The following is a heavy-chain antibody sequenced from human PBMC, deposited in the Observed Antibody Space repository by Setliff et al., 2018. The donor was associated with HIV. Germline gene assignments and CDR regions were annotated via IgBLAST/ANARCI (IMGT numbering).Heavy chain of an antibody. D-gene: IGHD2-2*01. Sequence: ASVKVSCKASGYTFTSYYMHWVRQAPGQGLEWMGIINPSGGSTSYAQKFQGRVTMTRDTSTSTVYMELSSLRSEDTAVYYCARAQGYCSSTSWYFDYWGQGTLVTVSS. J-gene: IGHJ4*02. V-gene: IGHV1-46*01. CDR1: GYTFTSYY. CDR2: INPSGGST. CDR3: ARAQGYCSSTSWYFDY.